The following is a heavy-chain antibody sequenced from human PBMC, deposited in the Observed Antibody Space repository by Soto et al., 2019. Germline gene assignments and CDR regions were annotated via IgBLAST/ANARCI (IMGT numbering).Heavy chain of an antibody. CDR3: ARDNIVLVPAATGYYYYYGMDV. Sequence: SSVKVSCKTSGGTFSSYAISWVRQAPGQGLEWMGWISAYNGNTNYAQKLQGRVTMTTDTSTSTAYMELRSLRSDDTAVYYCARDNIVLVPAATGYYYYYGMDVWGQGTTVTSP. D-gene: IGHD2-2*01. J-gene: IGHJ6*02. CDR2: ISAYNGNT. CDR1: GGTFSSYA. V-gene: IGHV1-18*01.